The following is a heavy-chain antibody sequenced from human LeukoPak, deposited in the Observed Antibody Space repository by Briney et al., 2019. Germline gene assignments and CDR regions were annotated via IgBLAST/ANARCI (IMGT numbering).Heavy chain of an antibody. Sequence: GGSLRLSCAASGFTFSSYWMSWVRQAPGKGLEWVADIKQDESEKYYVDSLKGRFTISRDNTKNSLYLQMNSLRAEDTAVYYCARDKIEGPTKLDYWGQGILVTVSS. J-gene: IGHJ4*02. V-gene: IGHV3-7*01. D-gene: IGHD1-1*01. CDR1: GFTFSSYW. CDR2: IKQDESEK. CDR3: ARDKIEGPTKLDY.